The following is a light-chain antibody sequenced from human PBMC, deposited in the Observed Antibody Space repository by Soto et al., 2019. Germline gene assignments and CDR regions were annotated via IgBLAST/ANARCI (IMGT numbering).Light chain of an antibody. CDR3: SSYAGSNKQV. J-gene: IGLJ1*01. V-gene: IGLV2-8*01. Sequence: QSALTQPPSASGSPGQSVTISCTGTSSDVGGYNYVSWYQQHPGRAPKLMIYEVSKRPSGVPDRFSGSKSGNTASLTVSGLQTEDEAEYYCSSYAGSNKQVFGTGTKLTVL. CDR2: EVS. CDR1: SSDVGGYNY.